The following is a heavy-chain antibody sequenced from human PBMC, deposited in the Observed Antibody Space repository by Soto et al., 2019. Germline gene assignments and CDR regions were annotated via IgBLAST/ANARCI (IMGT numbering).Heavy chain of an antibody. Sequence: GGSLRLSCAASGFTFSNALMNWVRQAPGKGLEWVGRIKSKTDGGTTDYAAPVKGRFTISRDDSKNTLYLQMNSLKTEDTAVYYCTTEITMIVVVITTSWLDPWGQGTLVTVSS. CDR2: IKSKTDGGTT. D-gene: IGHD3-22*01. CDR1: GFTFSNAL. J-gene: IGHJ5*02. V-gene: IGHV3-15*07. CDR3: TTEITMIVVVITTSWLDP.